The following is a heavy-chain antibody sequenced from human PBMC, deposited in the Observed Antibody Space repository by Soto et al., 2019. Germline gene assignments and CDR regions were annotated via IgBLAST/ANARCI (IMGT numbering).Heavy chain of an antibody. J-gene: IGHJ4*02. V-gene: IGHV3-15*01. D-gene: IGHD2-21*01. CDR2: IKSKTDGGTT. CDR3: TTVGYCCGDCYSGF. CDR1: GFTFTNAW. Sequence: EVQLVESGGGLVKPGGSLRLSCAASGFTFTNAWMSWVRQAPGKGLEWVGRIKSKTDGGTTDYAAPVKGRFTISRDDSKNTLSLQMNSLTSDDTAVYYCTTVGYCCGDCYSGFWGQGTLVTVSS.